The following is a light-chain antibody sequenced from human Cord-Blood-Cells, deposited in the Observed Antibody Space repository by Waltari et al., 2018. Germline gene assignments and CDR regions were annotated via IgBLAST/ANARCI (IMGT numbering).Light chain of an antibody. V-gene: IGKV3-11*01. CDR2: DAS. CDR3: QQRSNWPPYT. J-gene: IGKJ2*01. Sequence: IVLTQSPATLSLSPGERATLSCRASQSVSSYLAWYQQKPGQAPRLLLYDASTRATGIPARFSGSGSGTDFTLTISSLEPEDLAVYYCQQRSNWPPYTFGQGTKLEIK. CDR1: QSVSSY.